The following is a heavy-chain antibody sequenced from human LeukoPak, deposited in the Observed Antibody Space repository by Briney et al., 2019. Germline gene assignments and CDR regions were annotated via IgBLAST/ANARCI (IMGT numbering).Heavy chain of an antibody. CDR2: IYYSGST. J-gene: IGHJ4*02. Sequence: SETLSLTCGVSGGSISSYYWSWIRQPPGKGLEWIGYIYYSGSTNYNPSLKSRVTISVDTSKNQFSLKLSSVTAADTAVYYCARVSVRGYYSSSWYGWDNCYFDYWGQGTLVTVSS. D-gene: IGHD6-13*01. CDR3: ARVSVRGYYSSSWYGWDNCYFDY. CDR1: GGSISSYY. V-gene: IGHV4-59*01.